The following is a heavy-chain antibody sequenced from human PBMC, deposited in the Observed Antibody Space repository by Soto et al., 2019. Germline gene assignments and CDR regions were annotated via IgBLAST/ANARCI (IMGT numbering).Heavy chain of an antibody. CDR1: GFTFSDYY. V-gene: IGHV3-11*06. CDR3: ARGAYYYDSSGLSY. Sequence: GGSLRLSCAASGFTFSDYYMSWIRQAPGKGLEWVSYISSSSYTNYADSVKGRFTISRDNAKNSLYLQMNSLRAEDTAVYYCARGAYYYDSSGLSYWGQGTLVTVSS. CDR2: ISSSSYT. D-gene: IGHD3-22*01. J-gene: IGHJ4*02.